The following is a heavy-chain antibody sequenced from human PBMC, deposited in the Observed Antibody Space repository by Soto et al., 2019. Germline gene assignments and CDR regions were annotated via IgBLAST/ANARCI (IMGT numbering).Heavy chain of an antibody. CDR2: ITESGDRT. Sequence: EVQVWGSGGELVQPGGSLRLSCTASEFTFPMSWLRQAPGPGLEWVATITESGDRTHYADSVKGRFTISRDNSKNTVFLQMNSLRAVDTAIYFCATWKCAHFDYWGQGIPVTVSS. J-gene: IGHJ4*02. CDR1: EFTFP. D-gene: IGHD1-1*01. CDR3: ATWKCAHFDY. V-gene: IGHV3-23*01.